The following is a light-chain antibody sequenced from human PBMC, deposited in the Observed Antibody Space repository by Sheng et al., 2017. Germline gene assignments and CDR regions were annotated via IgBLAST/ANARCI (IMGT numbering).Light chain of an antibody. V-gene: IGKV3-20*01. J-gene: IGKJ3*01. CDR3: QQFDSSPFT. CDR2: AAS. Sequence: VLTQSPATLSLSPGEGATLSCSASQSVNTYMAWYQQKPGQAPRLLIYAASSRASGIPDRFSGSGSGTDFTLTISRLEPEDFAMYYCQQFDSSPFTFGPGTKVDIK. CDR1: QSVNTY.